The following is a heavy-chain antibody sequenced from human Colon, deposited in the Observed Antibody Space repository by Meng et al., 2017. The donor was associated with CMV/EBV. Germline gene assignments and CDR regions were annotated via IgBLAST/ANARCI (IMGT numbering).Heavy chain of an antibody. CDR3: TRKSQYGDYTQWFDP. V-gene: IGHV3-23*01. D-gene: IGHD2-21*02. CDR2: IRGSNDDK. Sequence: GFTFGGYAMTGFSKDPGKGLEWVATIRGSNDDKYYADSVKGRFTISRDNPKNILYLQMNSLRADDTALYYCTRKSQYGDYTQWFDPWGQGTLVTVSS. CDR1: GFTFGGYA. J-gene: IGHJ5*02.